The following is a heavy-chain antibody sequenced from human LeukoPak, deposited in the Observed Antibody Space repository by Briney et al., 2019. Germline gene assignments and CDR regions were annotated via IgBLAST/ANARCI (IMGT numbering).Heavy chain of an antibody. V-gene: IGHV4-59*12. D-gene: IGHD1-26*01. Sequence: SETLSLTCTVSGGSISSYYWNWIRQPPGKGLEWIGYIYYSGSTNYNPSLKSRVTISVDTSKNQFSLQLNSVTPEDTAVYFCARGRSGHLVSLFEYWGQGTLVTVSS. CDR3: ARGRSGHLVSLFEY. J-gene: IGHJ4*02. CDR2: IYYSGST. CDR1: GGSISSYY.